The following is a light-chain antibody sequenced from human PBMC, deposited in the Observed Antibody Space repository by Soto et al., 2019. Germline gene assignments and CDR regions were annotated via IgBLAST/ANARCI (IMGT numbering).Light chain of an antibody. CDR3: QQYGSSIKT. CDR1: QSVSSNY. J-gene: IGKJ1*01. Sequence: IVMMQSPATLSVSPGERATLSRRASQSVSSNYLAWYQQRPGQPPNLLIFGASNRAPGIPDRFSGSGSGTDFTLTISRLEPEDFAVYYCQQYGSSIKTFGQGTKVDIK. V-gene: IGKV3-20*01. CDR2: GAS.